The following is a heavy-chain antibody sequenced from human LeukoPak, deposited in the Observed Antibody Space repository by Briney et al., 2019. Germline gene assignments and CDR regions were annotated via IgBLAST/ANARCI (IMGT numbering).Heavy chain of an antibody. Sequence: PGGSLRLSCAASGFTVSSNYMNWVRQAPGKGPEWVSVIYRGGSTFYADSVKGRFSISRDNSKNTLYLQMNSLRAEDTAVYYCARDRPRRNGMDVWGQGTTVTVSS. CDR1: GFTVSSNY. J-gene: IGHJ6*02. CDR2: IYRGGST. CDR3: ARDRPRRNGMDV. V-gene: IGHV3-53*01.